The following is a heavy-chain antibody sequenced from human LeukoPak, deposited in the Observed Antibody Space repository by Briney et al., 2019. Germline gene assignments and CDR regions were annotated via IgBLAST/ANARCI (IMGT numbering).Heavy chain of an antibody. CDR1: GGSFSGYY. D-gene: IGHD3-10*01. V-gene: IGHV4-34*01. J-gene: IGHJ4*02. CDR3: ARHRGLADFDY. CDR2: INHSGST. Sequence: SETLSLTCAVYGGSFSGYYWSWIRQPPGKGLEWIGEINHSGSTNYNPSLKSRVTISVDTSKNQFSLKLSSVTAADTAVYYCARHRGLADFDYWGQGTLVTVSS.